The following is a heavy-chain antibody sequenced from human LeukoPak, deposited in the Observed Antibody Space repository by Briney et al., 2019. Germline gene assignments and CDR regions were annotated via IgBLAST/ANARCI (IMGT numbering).Heavy chain of an antibody. J-gene: IGHJ5*02. CDR1: GYTFTGYY. CDR2: INPNSGGT. Sequence: ASVKVSCKASGYTFTGYYMHWVRQAPGQGLEWMGWINPNSGGTNYAQKFQGRVTMTRDTSISTAYMELSRLRSDDTAVYYCARDKEYGDFSNWFDPLGPGNPGHRLL. D-gene: IGHD4-17*01. V-gene: IGHV1-2*02. CDR3: ARDKEYGDFSNWFDP.